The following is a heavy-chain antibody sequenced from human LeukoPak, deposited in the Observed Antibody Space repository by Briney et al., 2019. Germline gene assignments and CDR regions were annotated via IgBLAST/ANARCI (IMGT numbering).Heavy chain of an antibody. V-gene: IGHV3-30*03. D-gene: IGHD2-2*01. CDR1: GFTFSSYG. Sequence: RGSLRLSCAASGFTFSSYGMHWVRQAPGKGLERVAVISYDGSNKYYADSVKGRFTISRVNAKNSLYLQMNSLRDEDTAIYYCARGPPPIVVIPTGSDYWGQGTLVTVSS. J-gene: IGHJ4*02. CDR3: ARGPPPIVVIPTGSDY. CDR2: ISYDGSNK.